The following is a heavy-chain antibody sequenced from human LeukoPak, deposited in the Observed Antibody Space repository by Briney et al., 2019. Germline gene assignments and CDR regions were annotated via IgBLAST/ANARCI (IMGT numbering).Heavy chain of an antibody. CDR1: GGSFSGYY. CDR3: ARGRFYYGSGSYLHYFDY. CDR2: INHSGST. Sequence: SETLSLTCAVYGGSFSGYYWSWVRQPPGKGLEWMGEINHSGSTNYNPSLTSRVTISVDTSKNKFSLKLGSVTAADTAVYCCARGRFYYGSGSYLHYFDYWGQGTLVTVSS. D-gene: IGHD3-10*01. J-gene: IGHJ4*02. V-gene: IGHV4-34*01.